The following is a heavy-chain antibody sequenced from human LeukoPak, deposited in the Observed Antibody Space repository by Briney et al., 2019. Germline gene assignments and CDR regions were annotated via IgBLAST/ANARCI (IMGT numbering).Heavy chain of an antibody. Sequence: PGGSLRLSCAASGFPFSDYWMTWVRQAPGKGLEWVASIKKDGSEKNSVDSVKGRFTISRDNAKNSLYLQMNGLRAEDTAVYYCARAGRHSLGYYWLYWGQGSLVTVSS. CDR3: ARAGRHSLGYYWLY. D-gene: IGHD3-22*01. CDR2: IKKDGSEK. CDR1: GFPFSDYW. J-gene: IGHJ4*02. V-gene: IGHV3-7*01.